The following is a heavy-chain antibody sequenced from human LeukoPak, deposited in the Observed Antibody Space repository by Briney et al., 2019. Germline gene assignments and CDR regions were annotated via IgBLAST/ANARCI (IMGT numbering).Heavy chain of an antibody. J-gene: IGHJ4*02. Sequence: ASVKVSCKSSGYTFTSYYMHWVRQAPGQGLEWMGVINPSGGSTSYAQKFQGRVTMTRDMSTSTVYMELSSLRSEDTAVYYCARDSHSSGYNYWGQGTLVTVSS. CDR1: GYTFTSYY. CDR2: INPSGGST. V-gene: IGHV1-46*01. CDR3: ARDSHSSGYNY. D-gene: IGHD3-22*01.